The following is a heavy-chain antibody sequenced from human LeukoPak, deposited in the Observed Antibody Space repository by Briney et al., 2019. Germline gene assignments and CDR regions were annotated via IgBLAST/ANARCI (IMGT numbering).Heavy chain of an antibody. D-gene: IGHD3-10*01. CDR3: AKTFGDTFYASFDD. J-gene: IGHJ4*02. CDR1: GFTFTTHA. Sequence: GGSLGLSCAASGFTFTTHAMNWVRQAPGKGLEWVSVISGSCGSTHYADSVKGRFTVSRDNSKRTLYLQMNSLTAEDTAVYYCAKTFGDTFYASFDDWNQETLVTVAS. CDR2: ISGSCGST. V-gene: IGHV3-23*01.